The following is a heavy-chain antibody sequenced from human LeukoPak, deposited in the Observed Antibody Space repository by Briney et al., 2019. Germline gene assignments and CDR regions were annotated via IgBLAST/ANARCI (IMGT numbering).Heavy chain of an antibody. J-gene: IGHJ5*02. V-gene: IGHV1-69*04. CDR3: ARTPYSSSWSSNWFDP. D-gene: IGHD6-13*01. Sequence: SVKVSCKASGGTFSSYAISWVRQAPGQGLEWMGRIIPILGIANYAQKFQGRVTITADKSTSTAYMELSSLRSEDTAVYYCARTPYSSSWSSNWFDPWGQGTLVTVSS. CDR2: IIPILGIA. CDR1: GGTFSSYA.